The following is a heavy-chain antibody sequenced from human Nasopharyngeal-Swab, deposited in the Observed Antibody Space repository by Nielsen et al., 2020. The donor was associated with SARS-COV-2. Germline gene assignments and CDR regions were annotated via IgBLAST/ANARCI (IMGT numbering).Heavy chain of an antibody. V-gene: IGHV1-46*01. CDR3: ARMLRYFDWLSKYGMDV. CDR1: GYTFPSYY. CDR2: INPSGGST. D-gene: IGHD3-9*01. J-gene: IGHJ6*02. Sequence: ASVKVSCKASGYTFPSYYMHWVRQAPGQGLEWMGIINPSGGSTSYAQKFQGRVTMTRDTSTSTVYMELSSLRSEDTAVYYCARMLRYFDWLSKYGMDVWGQGTTVTVSS.